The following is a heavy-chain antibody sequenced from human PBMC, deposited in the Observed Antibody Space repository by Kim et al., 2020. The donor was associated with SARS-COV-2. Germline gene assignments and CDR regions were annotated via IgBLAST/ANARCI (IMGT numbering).Heavy chain of an antibody. D-gene: IGHD3-10*01. CDR2: IYYSGST. Sequence: SETLSLTCTVSGGSISSSSYYWGWIRQPPGKGLEWIGSIYYSGSTYYNPSLKSRVTISVDTSKNQFSLKLSSVTAADTAVYYCARVSLGALLWFGELPRGVVGFDPWGQGTLVTVSS. CDR3: ARVSLGALLWFGELPRGVVGFDP. V-gene: IGHV4-39*07. J-gene: IGHJ5*02. CDR1: GGSISSSSYY.